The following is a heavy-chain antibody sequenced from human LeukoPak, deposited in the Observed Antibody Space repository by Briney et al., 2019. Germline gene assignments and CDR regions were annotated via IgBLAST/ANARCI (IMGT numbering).Heavy chain of an antibody. V-gene: IGHV4-59*01. CDR3: ARTPLGYSYGHDY. Sequence: SETLSLTCTVSGGSISSYYWSWIRQPPGKGLEWIGYIYYSGSTNYNPSLKSRVTILVDTSKNQFSLKLSSVTAADTAVYYCARTPLGYSYGHDYWGQGTLVTVSS. CDR2: IYYSGST. J-gene: IGHJ4*02. D-gene: IGHD5-18*01. CDR1: GGSISSYY.